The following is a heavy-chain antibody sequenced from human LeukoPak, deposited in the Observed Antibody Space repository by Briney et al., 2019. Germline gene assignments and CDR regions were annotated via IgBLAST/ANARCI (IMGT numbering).Heavy chain of an antibody. CDR3: ARDLGLVDY. CDR1: GFTFGSYW. D-gene: IGHD3/OR15-3a*01. CDR2: IKQDGSEK. V-gene: IGHV3-7*01. Sequence: GGSLRLSCAASGFTFGSYWMSWVRQAPGKGLEWVANIKQDGSEKYYVDSVKGRFTISRDNAKNSLYLQMNSLRAEDTAVYYCARDLGLVDYWGQGTLVTVSS. J-gene: IGHJ4*02.